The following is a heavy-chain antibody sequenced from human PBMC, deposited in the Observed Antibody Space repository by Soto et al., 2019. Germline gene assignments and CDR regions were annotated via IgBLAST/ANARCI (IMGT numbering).Heavy chain of an antibody. D-gene: IGHD2-8*01. J-gene: IGHJ6*02. CDR1: GYRFSSYW. Sequence: GESLKISCQGSGYRFSSYWIAWVRQMPGKGLEWMGIIYPGDSDTICSPSFQGQVTFSVDKSTSTAYLQWSSLKASDTAMYYCARQGSNGAYYYYGMDVWGQGTTVTVS. V-gene: IGHV5-51*01. CDR2: IYPGDSDT. CDR3: ARQGSNGAYYYYGMDV.